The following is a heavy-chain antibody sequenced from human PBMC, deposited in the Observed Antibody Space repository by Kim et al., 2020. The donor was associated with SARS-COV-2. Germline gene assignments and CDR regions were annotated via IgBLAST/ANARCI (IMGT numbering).Heavy chain of an antibody. V-gene: IGHV4-4*07. CDR1: GGSPLSNYH. Sequence: SETLSLTCTVSGGSPLSNYHWSWIRQPAGKGLEWVGRIYASGITNYNPSLQSRVAMSVDTSKNQFSLTLRSVTAADTAIYYCARDVSHLQGFCRGGGCKGDWFDPWGQGTRVTVSS. D-gene: IGHD2-15*01. CDR3: ARDVSHLQGFCRGGGCKGDWFDP. J-gene: IGHJ5*02. CDR2: IYASGIT.